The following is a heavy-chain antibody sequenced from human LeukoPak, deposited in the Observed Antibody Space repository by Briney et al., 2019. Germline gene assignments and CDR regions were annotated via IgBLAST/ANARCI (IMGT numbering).Heavy chain of an antibody. D-gene: IGHD3-22*01. V-gene: IGHV3-21*01. J-gene: IGHJ1*01. CDR3: AKQGGKYYYDSSGLEYFQH. Sequence: PGGSLRLSCAASGFTFSSYSMNWVRQAPGKGLEWVSSISSSSSYIYYADSVKGRFTISRDNSKNTLYLQMNSLRAEDTAVYYCAKQGGKYYYDSSGLEYFQHWGQGTLVTVSS. CDR2: ISSSSSYI. CDR1: GFTFSSYS.